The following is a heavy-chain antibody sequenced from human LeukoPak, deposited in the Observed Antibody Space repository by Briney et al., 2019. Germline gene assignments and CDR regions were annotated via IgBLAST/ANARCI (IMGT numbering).Heavy chain of an antibody. V-gene: IGHV4-59*01. J-gene: IGHJ3*02. D-gene: IGHD2-15*01. Sequence: PSETLSLTCTVSGGSISSYYWSWIRQPPGKGLEWIGYIYYSGSTNYNPSLKSRVTISVDTSKNQFSLKLSSVTAADTAVYYCALRGLYCSASTYGGALHIWGQGTMVTVSS. CDR1: GGSISSYY. CDR2: IYYSGST. CDR3: ALRGLYCSASTYGGALHI.